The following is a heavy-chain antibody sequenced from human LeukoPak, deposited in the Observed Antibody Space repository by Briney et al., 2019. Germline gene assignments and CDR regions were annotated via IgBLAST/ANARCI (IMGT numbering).Heavy chain of an antibody. Sequence: GVLRLSCVASGFTFTSDAMNWVRQAPGKGLEWVSSTVSRGTTQYADSVKGRFTVSRDTSKNTLYLQMNSLRADDTAVYYCARDLRSYYYDSSNDYYEIVHFDYWGQGTLVTVSS. CDR1: GFTFTSDA. V-gene: IGHV3-23*01. J-gene: IGHJ4*02. CDR3: ARDLRSYYYDSSNDYYEIVHFDY. D-gene: IGHD3-22*01. CDR2: TVSRGTT.